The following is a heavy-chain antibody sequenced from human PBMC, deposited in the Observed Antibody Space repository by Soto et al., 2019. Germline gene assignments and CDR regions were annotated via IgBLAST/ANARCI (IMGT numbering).Heavy chain of an antibody. CDR3: AEGWELVPPGPH. Sequence: GASVKVSSKASGYTFTSYYMHWVRQAPGQGLEWMGIINPSGGSTSYAQKFQGRVTMTRDASTSTVYMELSSLRSEDTAVYYCAEGWELVPPGPHWGQGTLVTVSS. V-gene: IGHV1-46*01. CDR2: INPSGGST. CDR1: GYTFTSYY. D-gene: IGHD1-26*01. J-gene: IGHJ4*02.